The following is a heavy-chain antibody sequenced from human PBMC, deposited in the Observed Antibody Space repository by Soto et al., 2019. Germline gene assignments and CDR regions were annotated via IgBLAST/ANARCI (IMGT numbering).Heavy chain of an antibody. D-gene: IGHD1-26*01. CDR3: AKVNWETDTGHY. J-gene: IGHJ4*02. CDR2: IYYSGST. Sequence: PSETLSLTCTVSGGSISSGGYYWSWIRQHPGKGLEWIGYIYYSGSTYYNPSLKSRVTISVDTSKNQFSLKLSSVTADDTAVYYCAKVNWETDTGHYWGQGTLVTVSS. CDR1: GGSISSGGYY. V-gene: IGHV4-31*03.